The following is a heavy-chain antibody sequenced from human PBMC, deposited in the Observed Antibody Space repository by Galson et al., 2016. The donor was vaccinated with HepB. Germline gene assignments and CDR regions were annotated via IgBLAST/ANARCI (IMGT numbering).Heavy chain of an antibody. CDR2: LSTNGLSQ. V-gene: IGHV3-30-3*01. J-gene: IGHJ3*01. CDR1: GFSVKTYA. D-gene: IGHD3-10*01. CDR3: AKRDLLWFGDPNAFDV. Sequence: SLRLSCAASGFSVKTYAVNWVRQAPGKGLEWVAVLSTNGLSQHYADSVKGRFTISKDNSKNTLFLHMGSLRAEDTAVYYCAKRDLLWFGDPNAFDVWGQGTMVTVSS.